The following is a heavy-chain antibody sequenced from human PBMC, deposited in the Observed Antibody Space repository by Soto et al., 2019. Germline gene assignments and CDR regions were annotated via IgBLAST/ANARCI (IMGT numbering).Heavy chain of an antibody. D-gene: IGHD3-22*01. CDR2: INSDGRST. J-gene: IGHJ3*02. CDR1: GFTFSSYW. V-gene: IGHV3-74*03. Sequence: EVQLVESGGGLVQPGGSLRLSCAASGFTFSSYWMHWVRQAPGKGPVWVSRINSDGRSTTYADSVKGRFTISRDNAKNTLYLQMNSLRAEDTAVYYCAREGNVVIITDAFDIWGQGTMVTVSS. CDR3: AREGNVVIITDAFDI.